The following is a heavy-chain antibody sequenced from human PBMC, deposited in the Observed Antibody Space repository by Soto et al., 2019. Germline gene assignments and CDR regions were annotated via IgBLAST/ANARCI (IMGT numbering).Heavy chain of an antibody. D-gene: IGHD5-12*01. J-gene: IGHJ6*02. V-gene: IGHV1-18*01. CDR3: ARAGVAPYYYYGMDV. CDR2: ISTYNGDT. Sequence: QGLEWMGWISTYNGDTNYAQTFQGRVTMTTDTSTSTVHMEVRSLRSDDTAVYYCARAGVAPYYYYGMDVWGQGTPVTVSS.